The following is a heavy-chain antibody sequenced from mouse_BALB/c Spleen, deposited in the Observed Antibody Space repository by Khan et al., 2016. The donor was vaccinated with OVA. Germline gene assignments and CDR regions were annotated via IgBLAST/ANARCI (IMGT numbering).Heavy chain of an antibody. CDR3: ARDGSRYNYAMDY. CDR2: LSYSGST. Sequence: EVQLQESGPGLVKPSQSLSLTCTVTGYSITSDYAWNWIRQFPGNKLEWMGYLSYSGSTNYNPALQRRLSIPRDTSKNQFFLQLNSVTTEDTATYYCARDGSRYNYAMDYWGQGTSVTVSS. D-gene: IGHD2-3*01. CDR1: GYSITSDYA. J-gene: IGHJ4*01. V-gene: IGHV3-2*02.